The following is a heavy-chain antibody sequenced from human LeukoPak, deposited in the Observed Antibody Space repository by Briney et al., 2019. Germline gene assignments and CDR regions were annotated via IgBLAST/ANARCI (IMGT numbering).Heavy chain of an antibody. CDR2: IYYSGST. Sequence: DTLSLTCTLSGRSIRSCYRSWIRDPPGEGLECHGYIYYSGSTNYNPSHKSSVTIAEDASESQFTPKLSSVTAADTDVYNWGRAPGGTPYCRGWYGGVSFDRWGQGTLVTVSS. CDR1: GRSIRSCY. D-gene: IGHD6-19*01. V-gene: IGHV4-59*07. J-gene: IGHJ5*02. CDR3: GRAPGGTPYCRGWYGGVSFDR.